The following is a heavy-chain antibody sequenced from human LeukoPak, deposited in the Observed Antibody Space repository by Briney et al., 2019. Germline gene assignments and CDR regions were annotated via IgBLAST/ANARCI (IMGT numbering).Heavy chain of an antibody. D-gene: IGHD6-13*01. V-gene: IGHV3-7*01. Sequence: PGGSPRLSCAASGFTFSSYWMSWVRQAPGKGLEWVANIKQDGSEKYYVDSVKGRFTISRDNAKNSLYLQMNSLRAEDTAVYYCARDAGYSSIWSNPWGQGTLVTVSS. CDR1: GFTFSSYW. CDR2: IKQDGSEK. J-gene: IGHJ5*02. CDR3: ARDAGYSSIWSNP.